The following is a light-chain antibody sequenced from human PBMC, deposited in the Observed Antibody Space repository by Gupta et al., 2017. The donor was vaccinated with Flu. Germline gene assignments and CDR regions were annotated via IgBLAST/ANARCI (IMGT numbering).Light chain of an antibody. CDR2: DVS. V-gene: IGLV2-11*01. CDR1: SSDVGGYNY. J-gene: IGLJ3*02. CDR3: CSYAGSYTGV. Sequence: QSALTQPRPVSGYPGQSVTISCTGTSSDVGGYNYVSWYQQHPGKAPKLMIYDVSKRPSGVPDRFSGAKSGNTASLTISGLQAEDEADYYCCSYAGSYTGVFGGGTKLTVL.